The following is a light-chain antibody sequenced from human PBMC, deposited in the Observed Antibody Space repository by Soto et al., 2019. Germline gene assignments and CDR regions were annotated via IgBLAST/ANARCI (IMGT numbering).Light chain of an antibody. V-gene: IGKV1-9*01. CDR1: QGINTY. Sequence: DIQLTQSPSFLSASFGDRVTITCRASQGINTYLAWYQQKLGKAPKVLIYDASKLHSGVPSRFSGSGSGTEFTLTISSLQPEDFATYYCHQLNNYPITFGQGTRLEI. CDR3: HQLNNYPIT. J-gene: IGKJ5*01. CDR2: DAS.